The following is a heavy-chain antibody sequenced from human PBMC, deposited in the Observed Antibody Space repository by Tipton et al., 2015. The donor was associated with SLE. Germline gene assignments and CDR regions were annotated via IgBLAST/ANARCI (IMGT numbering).Heavy chain of an antibody. D-gene: IGHD3-3*01. CDR2: IYYSGST. V-gene: IGHV4-59*01. Sequence: GLVKPSETLSLTCTVSGGSISSYYWSWIRQPPGKGLEWIGYIYYSGSTNYNPSLKSRVTISVDTSKNQFSLKLSSVTAADTAVYYCARELDFWSGHFDYWGQGTLVTVSS. CDR3: ARELDFWSGHFDY. J-gene: IGHJ4*02. CDR1: GGSISSYY.